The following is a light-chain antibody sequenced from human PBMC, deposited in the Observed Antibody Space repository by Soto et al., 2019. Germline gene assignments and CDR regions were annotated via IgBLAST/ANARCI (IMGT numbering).Light chain of an antibody. CDR3: ESWDDSLSGYV. CDR1: TSNILRNY. CDR2: MND. V-gene: IGLV1-47*01. J-gene: IGLJ1*01. Sequence: QSALTQPPSASGNPGQRLTISCSGSTSNILRNYVYWYRQLPGTAPRLLISMNDQRPSGVPDRFSGSKSGTSASLAISGLRSEDEADYYCESWDDSLSGYVFGTGTKVTVL.